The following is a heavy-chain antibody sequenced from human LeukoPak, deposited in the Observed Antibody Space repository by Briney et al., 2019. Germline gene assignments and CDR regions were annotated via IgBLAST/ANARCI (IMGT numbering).Heavy chain of an antibody. V-gene: IGHV4-34*01. J-gene: IGHJ4*02. CDR1: GGSFSGYY. CDR3: ARHLRWRTSFSPFDY. CDR2: INHSENT. D-gene: IGHD3/OR15-3a*01. Sequence: PSETLSLTCAVYGGSFSGYYWSWIRHPLGKGLEWIGEINHSENTDYNPSLKSRVTISVDTSKNQLSLKLSSVTAADTAVYYCARHLRWRTSFSPFDYWGQGTLVTVSS.